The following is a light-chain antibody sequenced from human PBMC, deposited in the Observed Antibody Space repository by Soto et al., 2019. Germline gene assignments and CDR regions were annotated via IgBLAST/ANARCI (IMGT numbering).Light chain of an antibody. J-gene: IGKJ1*01. CDR1: QSVAGNF. Sequence: EIVLTQSPATLSLSPGERATLSCGASQSVAGNFLAWYQHKPGLAPRPLIYDASIRANGIPDRFRGGGSGTDFTLTISRLEPEDSAVYYCQHYRSLPPMWTFGLGTKVEI. CDR2: DAS. CDR3: QHYRSLPPMWT. V-gene: IGKV3D-20*01.